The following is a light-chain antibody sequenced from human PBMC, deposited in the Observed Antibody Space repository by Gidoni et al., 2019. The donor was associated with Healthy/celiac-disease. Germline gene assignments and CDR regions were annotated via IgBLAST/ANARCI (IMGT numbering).Light chain of an antibody. CDR1: QSISNW. J-gene: IGKJ4*01. CDR2: TAS. Sequence: IQTTQLPSTLSASVGDRVTITCRASQSISNWLAWYQQKPGKAPKLLIYTASSLESGVPSRFSGSGSGTEFTLTISSLQPDDFATYYCQQYNSYPLTFGGGTKVEIK. CDR3: QQYNSYPLT. V-gene: IGKV1-5*03.